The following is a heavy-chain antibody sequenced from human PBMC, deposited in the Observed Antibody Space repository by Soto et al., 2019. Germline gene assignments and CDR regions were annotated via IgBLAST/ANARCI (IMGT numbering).Heavy chain of an antibody. CDR3: ARDYDLYFDY. CDR1: GFTFNTYG. J-gene: IGHJ4*02. D-gene: IGHD3-16*01. CDR2: IWYDGSKK. V-gene: IGHV3-33*01. Sequence: QVQLVESGGGVVQPGRSLRLSCAASGFTFNTYGIHWVRQAPGKGLEWVAVIWYDGSKKYYADSVKGRFTISRDNSRNTLYLQMNSLRDEDTAVYYCARDYDLYFDYWGQGPLVTVSS.